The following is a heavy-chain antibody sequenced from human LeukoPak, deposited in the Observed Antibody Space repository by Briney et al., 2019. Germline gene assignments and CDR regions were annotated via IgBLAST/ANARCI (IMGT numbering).Heavy chain of an antibody. CDR3: TRYNNDHFDY. Sequence: GRSLRLSCAGSGFTFGGYGMHWFRQTPGKGLEWVAVIAYDGSRAFYADSVKGRFTISRDNSKNTMSVQMDDLRAEDTAVYYCTRYNNDHFDYWGQGTPVTVSS. CDR1: GFTFGGYG. CDR2: IAYDGSRA. V-gene: IGHV3-33*01. J-gene: IGHJ4*02. D-gene: IGHD1-14*01.